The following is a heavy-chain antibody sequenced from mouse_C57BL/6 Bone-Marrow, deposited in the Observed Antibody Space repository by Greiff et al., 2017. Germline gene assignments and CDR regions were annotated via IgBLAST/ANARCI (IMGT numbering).Heavy chain of an antibody. CDR2: TWWDDDK. V-gene: IGHV8-8*01. J-gene: IGHJ3*01. D-gene: IGHD2-4*01. CDR3: ARIYYESWFAY. CDR1: GFSLSTFGMG. Sequence: QVTLKECGPGILQPSQTLSLSCSFSGFSLSTFGMGVGWIRQPSGKGLEWLAHTWWDDDKYYNPALKSRLTISKDTSKNQVFLKIANVATADTATYYCARIYYESWFAYWGQGTLVTVSA.